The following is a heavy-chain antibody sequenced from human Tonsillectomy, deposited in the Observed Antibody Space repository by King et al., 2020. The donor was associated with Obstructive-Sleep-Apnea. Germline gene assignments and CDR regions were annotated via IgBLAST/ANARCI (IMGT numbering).Heavy chain of an antibody. CDR2: ISWNSGSI. V-gene: IGHV3-9*01. J-gene: IGHJ4*02. CDR3: AKDLLGVAGTGTNFDY. CDR1: GFSLGDYA. D-gene: IGHD6-19*01. Sequence: QLVQSGGGLVQPGRSLRLSCAASGFSLGDYAMHWVRQAPGKGLEWVSCISWNSGSIGYADSVKGRFTISRDNAKNSLYLQMNSLRPEDTAFYYCAKDLLGVAGTGTNFDYWGQGTLVTVSS.